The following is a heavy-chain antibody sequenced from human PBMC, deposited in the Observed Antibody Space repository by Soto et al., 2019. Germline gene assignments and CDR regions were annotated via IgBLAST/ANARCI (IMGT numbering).Heavy chain of an antibody. J-gene: IGHJ4*02. CDR1: GFTFSSYS. D-gene: IGHD3-22*01. Sequence: GGSLRLSCAASGFTFSSYSMNWVRQAPGKGLEWVAVIWYDGNKKYYGDSVRGRFTISRDNSKNTLYLEMNSLRAEDTAVYYCVVDTSGLLDYWGQGTQVTVSS. CDR3: VVDTSGLLDY. CDR2: IWYDGNKK. V-gene: IGHV3-33*03.